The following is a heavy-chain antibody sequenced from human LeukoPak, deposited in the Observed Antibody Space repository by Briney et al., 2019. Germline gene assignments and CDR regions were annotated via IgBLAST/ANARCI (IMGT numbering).Heavy chain of an antibody. Sequence: SETLSLTCTVSGGSISSYYWSWIRQPPGKGLEWIGYIYYSGSHNYNPSLKSRVTISVDTSKNQFSLKLSSVTAADTAVYYCARDGNAFDIWGQGTMVTVSS. CDR1: GGSISSYY. V-gene: IGHV4-59*01. J-gene: IGHJ3*02. CDR3: ARDGNAFDI. CDR2: IYYSGSH.